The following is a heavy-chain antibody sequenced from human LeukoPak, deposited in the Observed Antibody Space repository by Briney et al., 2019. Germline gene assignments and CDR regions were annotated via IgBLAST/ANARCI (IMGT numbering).Heavy chain of an antibody. V-gene: IGHV1-46*01. J-gene: IGHJ3*02. CDR3: ARDYNPFDAFDI. D-gene: IGHD3-10*01. CDR2: INPSGGST. CDR1: GYTFTSYY. Sequence: GASVKLFCKASGYTFTSYYIHWVRQAPGQGLEWMGIINPSGGSTSYAQKFQGRVTMTRDMSTSTVYMELSSLRSEDTALYYCARDYNPFDAFDIWGQGTMVTVSS.